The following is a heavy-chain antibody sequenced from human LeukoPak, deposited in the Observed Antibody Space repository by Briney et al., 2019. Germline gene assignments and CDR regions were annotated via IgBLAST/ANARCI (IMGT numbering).Heavy chain of an antibody. J-gene: IGHJ4*02. CDR3: AKDLPEQWELLRGFFDY. D-gene: IGHD1-26*01. CDR1: GFIFSSYA. Sequence: GGFLRLSCAASGFIFSSYAMSWVRQAPGKGLEWVSAISGSGGSTYYADSVKGRFTISRDNSKNTLYLQMNSLRAEDTAVYYCAKDLPEQWELLRGFFDYWGQGTLVTVSS. CDR2: ISGSGGST. V-gene: IGHV3-23*01.